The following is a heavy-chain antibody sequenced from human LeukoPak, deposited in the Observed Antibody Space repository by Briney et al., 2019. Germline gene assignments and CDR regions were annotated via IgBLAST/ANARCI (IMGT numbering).Heavy chain of an antibody. Sequence: PGGSLRLSCAASGFTFSSYAMSWVRQAPGKGLEWVTFIQYDGSKKYYADSVKGRFTISRDNAKNSLYLQMNSLRVEDTAVYYCARAHNWKYGTFDYWGQGTLVTVSS. V-gene: IGHV3-30*02. D-gene: IGHD1-7*01. CDR3: ARAHNWKYGTFDY. CDR2: IQYDGSKK. CDR1: GFTFSSYA. J-gene: IGHJ4*02.